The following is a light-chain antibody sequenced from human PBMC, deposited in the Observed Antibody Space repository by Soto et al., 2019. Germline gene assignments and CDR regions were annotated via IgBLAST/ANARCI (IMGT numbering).Light chain of an antibody. J-gene: IGKJ5*01. V-gene: IGKV3-20*01. CDR2: GAS. CDR1: QSVTNNY. Sequence: EIVLTHSPGTLSLSPWEIATLSCRASQSVTNNYLAWFQQKPGQAPRLLMYGASSRATGIPDRFSGSGSGTDFTRTITRLEPGDFAVYYCQHFGGTTFTFGQGTRLEIK. CDR3: QHFGGTTFT.